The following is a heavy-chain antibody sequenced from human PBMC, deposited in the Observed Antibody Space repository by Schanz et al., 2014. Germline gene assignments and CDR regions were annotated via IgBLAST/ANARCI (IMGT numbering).Heavy chain of an antibody. CDR3: ARDTTWRLDL. CDR1: GGSFSSNY. Sequence: QVQLQQWGAGLLKPSETLSLTCAVYGGSFSSNYWSWIRQPPGKGLEWIGFISYSGSTYYNPSLKSRVPMSQDTSKNQASLTLRSVTAADTAVYYCARDTTWRLDLWGRGTLVTVSS. V-gene: IGHV4-34*02. J-gene: IGHJ2*01. CDR2: ISYSGST. D-gene: IGHD1-1*01.